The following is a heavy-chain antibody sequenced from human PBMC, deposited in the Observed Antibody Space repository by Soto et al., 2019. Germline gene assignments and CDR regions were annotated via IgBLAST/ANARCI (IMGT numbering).Heavy chain of an antibody. V-gene: IGHV3-30*03. CDR1: GFTFSSYG. CDR3: ATLAAPWYDFWSGYYDGMDV. J-gene: IGHJ6*02. CDR2: ISYDGSNK. D-gene: IGHD3-3*01. Sequence: TGRSRRLSFAASGFTFSSYGMHWVRQAPGKGLEWVAVISYDGSNKYYADSVKGRFTISRDNSKNTLYLQMNSLRAEDTAVYYCATLAAPWYDFWSGYYDGMDVWGQGTTVTVSS.